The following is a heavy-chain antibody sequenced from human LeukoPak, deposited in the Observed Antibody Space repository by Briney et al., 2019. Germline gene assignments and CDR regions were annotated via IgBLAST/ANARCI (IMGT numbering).Heavy chain of an antibody. CDR3: ASGMVRGDLGYLDY. D-gene: IGHD3-10*01. V-gene: IGHV1-69*05. Sequence: ASVKVSCKASSYTFTSYAISWVRQAPGQGLEWMGGIIPIFGTANYAQKFQGRVTITTDESTSTAYMELSSLRSEDTAVYYCASGMVRGDLGYLDYWGQGTLVTVSS. J-gene: IGHJ4*02. CDR1: SYTFTSYA. CDR2: IIPIFGTA.